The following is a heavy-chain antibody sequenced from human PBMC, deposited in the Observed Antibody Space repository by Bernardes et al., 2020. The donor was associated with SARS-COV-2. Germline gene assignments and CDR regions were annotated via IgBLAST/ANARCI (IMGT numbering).Heavy chain of an antibody. J-gene: IGHJ6*02. V-gene: IGHV4-39*01. CDR2: MYSSGST. Sequence: SQTMSLTCSVSGGSLSSSNYDWGWLRQPPGKGWEWFGRMYSSGSTHTNPSPQSPLPETIATSRNQFSLRLSFVTAADTAVYFCAGSSCGIDCYIGGLRSWDYGMDVWGQGATVTVSS. D-gene: IGHD2-21*02. CDR1: GGSLSSSNYD. CDR3: AGSSCGIDCYIGGLRSWDYGMDV.